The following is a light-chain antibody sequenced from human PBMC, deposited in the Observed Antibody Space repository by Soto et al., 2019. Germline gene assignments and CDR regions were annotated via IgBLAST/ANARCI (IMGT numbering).Light chain of an antibody. Sequence: EIVLTQSPATLSLSPGERATLSCRASQSVSSYLAWYQQKPGQAPRLLIYDASNRATGIPARFSGSGSGTDFTLTIGSLEPEDFAVYYCQQRSNWPPTFGGGPKVEIK. CDR1: QSVSSY. V-gene: IGKV3-11*01. J-gene: IGKJ4*01. CDR3: QQRSNWPPT. CDR2: DAS.